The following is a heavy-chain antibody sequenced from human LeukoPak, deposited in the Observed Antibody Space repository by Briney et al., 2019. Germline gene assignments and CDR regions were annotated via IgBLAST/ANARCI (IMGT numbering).Heavy chain of an antibody. V-gene: IGHV4-39*01. CDR2: VSYSGSP. D-gene: IGHD3-10*01. CDR1: GGSISSYY. J-gene: IGHJ5*02. Sequence: SETLSLTCTVSGGSISSYYWGWIRQPPRKGLEWIGSVSYSGSPYYNPSLKSRVTTSVDTSKNQFSLRLSSVTATDTAMYYCARHGWDYPSGTYYTFDPWGQGTLVTVSS. CDR3: ARHGWDYPSGTYYTFDP.